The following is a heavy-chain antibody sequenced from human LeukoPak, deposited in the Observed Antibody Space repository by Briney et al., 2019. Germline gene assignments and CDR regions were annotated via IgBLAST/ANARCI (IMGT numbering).Heavy chain of an antibody. CDR1: GGSISSSSYY. CDR3: ARATYYDSSGYYAPFDY. D-gene: IGHD3-22*01. CDR2: IYYSGST. Sequence: SETLSLTCTVSGGSISSSSYYWGWIRQPPGKGLEWIGSIYYSGSTNYNPSLKSRVTISVDTSKNQFSLKLSSVTAADTAVYYCARATYYDSSGYYAPFDYWGQGTLVTVSS. V-gene: IGHV4-39*07. J-gene: IGHJ4*02.